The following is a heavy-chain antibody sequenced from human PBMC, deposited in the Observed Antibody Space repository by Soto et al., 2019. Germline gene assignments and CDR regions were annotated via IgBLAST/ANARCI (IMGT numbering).Heavy chain of an antibody. CDR1: GYTFTSYG. Sequence: GPSVKFSCKASGYTFTSYGISWVRQAPGQGLEWMGWISAYNGNTNYAQKLQGRVTMTTDTSTSTAYMELRSLRSDDTAVYYCARRRSLTAHYYYGSGSLGPASNYGMDVWGQGTTVTVSS. D-gene: IGHD3-10*01. CDR2: ISAYNGNT. J-gene: IGHJ6*02. V-gene: IGHV1-18*01. CDR3: ARRRSLTAHYYYGSGSLGPASNYGMDV.